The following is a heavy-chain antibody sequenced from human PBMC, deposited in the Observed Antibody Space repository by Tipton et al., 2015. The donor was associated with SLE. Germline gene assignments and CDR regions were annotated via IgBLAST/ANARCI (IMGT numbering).Heavy chain of an antibody. J-gene: IGHJ3*02. CDR2: VYYSGST. Sequence: TLSLTCIVSGGPISSSSYYWGWIRQPPGKGLEWIGSVYYSGSTYYNPSLKRRVTISVDTSKNQFSLKLSSVTAADTAVYYCARPSSTSWYAAFDIWGQGTMVAVSS. CDR1: GGPISSSSYY. D-gene: IGHD6-13*01. V-gene: IGHV4-39*01. CDR3: ARPSSTSWYAAFDI.